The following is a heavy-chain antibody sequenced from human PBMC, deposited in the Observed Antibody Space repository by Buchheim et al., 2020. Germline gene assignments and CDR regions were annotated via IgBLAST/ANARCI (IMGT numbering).Heavy chain of an antibody. Sequence: QVQLQQWGAGLLKPSETLSLTCAVYGGSFSGYYWSWIRQPPGKGLEWIGEINHSGSTNYNPSLKSRVTISVDTSKNQFSLQLSSVTAADTAVYYCARVFPGIIEVAAAGLKGFDYWGQGTL. CDR3: ARVFPGIIEVAAAGLKGFDY. V-gene: IGHV4-34*01. J-gene: IGHJ4*02. CDR1: GGSFSGYY. CDR2: INHSGST. D-gene: IGHD6-13*01.